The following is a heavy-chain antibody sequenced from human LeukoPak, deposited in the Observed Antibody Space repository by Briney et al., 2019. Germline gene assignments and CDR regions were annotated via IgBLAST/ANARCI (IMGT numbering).Heavy chain of an antibody. CDR3: ARAPVYSGTFFDY. V-gene: IGHV4-30-4*01. Sequence: SETLSLTCTVSGGSISSGDYYWSWIRQPPGKGLEWIAYIYYSGSTYYNPSLKSQVTISLDTSKNQFSLKLSSVTAADTAVYYCARAPVYSGTFFDYWGQGTLVTVSS. CDR2: IYYSGST. D-gene: IGHD1-26*01. J-gene: IGHJ4*02. CDR1: GGSISSGDYY.